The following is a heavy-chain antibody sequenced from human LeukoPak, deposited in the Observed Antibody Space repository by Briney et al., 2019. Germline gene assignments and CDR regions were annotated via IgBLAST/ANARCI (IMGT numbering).Heavy chain of an antibody. J-gene: IGHJ4*02. CDR3: AMNDYGDFVRLDY. CDR1: GGSMNGYY. Sequence: SETLSLTCTVSGGSMNGYYWGWIRQPPGKGLEWIGSIYYSGSTYYNPSLKSRVTISVDTSKNQFSLKLSSVTAADTAVYYCAMNDYGDFVRLDYWGQGTLVTVSS. D-gene: IGHD4-17*01. V-gene: IGHV4-39*01. CDR2: IYYSGST.